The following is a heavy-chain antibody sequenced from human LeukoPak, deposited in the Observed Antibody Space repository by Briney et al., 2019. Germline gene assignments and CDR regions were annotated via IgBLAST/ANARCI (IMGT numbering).Heavy chain of an antibody. J-gene: IGHJ3*01. V-gene: IGHV3-7*01. D-gene: IGHD2-15*01. CDR2: ITQDGSEK. Sequence: GGSLRLSCAASAFTFSGHQMSWVRQAPGKGLEWVAKITQDGSEKYYMDSVKGRFIISRDNGKNSLYLQMNSLRVEDTAVYYCARDWRQDNAFDLWGQGTMVAVSS. CDR3: ARDWRQDNAFDL. CDR1: AFTFSGHQ.